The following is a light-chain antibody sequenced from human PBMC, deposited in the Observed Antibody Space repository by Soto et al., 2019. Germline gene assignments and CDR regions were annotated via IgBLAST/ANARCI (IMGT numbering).Light chain of an antibody. J-gene: IGLJ2*01. Sequence: QSALTQPASVSGSPGQSITISCTGTSSDVGGYNYVSWYQQHPGKAPKLMIYEVSNRPSGVSNRFSGSKSGNTASLTISGLQGEDEADYYCSSYTSSISVVFGGGTKLTVL. CDR3: SSYTSSISVV. CDR2: EVS. V-gene: IGLV2-14*01. CDR1: SSDVGGYNY.